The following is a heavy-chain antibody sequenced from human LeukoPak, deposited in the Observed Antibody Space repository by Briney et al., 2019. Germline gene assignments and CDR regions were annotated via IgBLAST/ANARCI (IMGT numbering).Heavy chain of an antibody. CDR2: IKSKTDGGTT. V-gene: IGHV3-15*01. CDR3: AKHWVAGKWYFDL. CDR1: GFTFSNAW. J-gene: IGHJ2*01. Sequence: PGGSLRLSCAASGFTFSNAWMSWVRQAPGKGLEWVGRIKSKTDGGTTDYAASVKGRFTISRDDSKNTLYLQMNSLRTEDTAAYYCAKHWVAGKWYFDLWGRGTLVTVSS. D-gene: IGHD2-15*01.